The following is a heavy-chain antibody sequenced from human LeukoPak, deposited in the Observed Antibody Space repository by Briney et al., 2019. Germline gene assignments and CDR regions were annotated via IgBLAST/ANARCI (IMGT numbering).Heavy chain of an antibody. J-gene: IGHJ4*02. CDR3: ARDSGTPMIAMPDYFDY. CDR1: GYTFTSYY. D-gene: IGHD3-22*01. Sequence: ASVKVSCKASGYTFTSYYMHWVRQAPGQGLEWMGIIDPSGGSTSYAQKFQGRVTMTRDTSTSTVYMELSSLRSEDTAVYYCARDSGTPMIAMPDYFDYWGQGTLVTVSS. CDR2: IDPSGGST. V-gene: IGHV1-46*01.